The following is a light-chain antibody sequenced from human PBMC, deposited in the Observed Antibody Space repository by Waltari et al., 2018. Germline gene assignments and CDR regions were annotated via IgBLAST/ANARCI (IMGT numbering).Light chain of an antibody. CDR1: SSNIGSNV. V-gene: IGLV1-47*01. J-gene: IGLJ2*01. CDR2: RND. Sequence: QSVLTQPPSASGTPGQRVTISCSGSSSNIGSNVVNWYQQVPGTTPKLLIYRNDQRPPGVPDRFSGSKSGTSAALAISGLRSEEEADYYCAAWDDKLGGRWEFGGGTKLTVL. CDR3: AAWDDKLGGRWE.